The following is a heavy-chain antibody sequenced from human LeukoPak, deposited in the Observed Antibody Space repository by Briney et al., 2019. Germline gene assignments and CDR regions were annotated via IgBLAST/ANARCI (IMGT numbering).Heavy chain of an antibody. CDR2: ISGSGGST. J-gene: IGHJ4*02. Sequence: GGSLRLSCAASGFTFSSYAMSWVRQAPGKGLERVTISGSGGSTNYADSVKGRFTISRDNSKNTLYLQMNSLRAEDTAVYYCAKRVVGTALDYWGQGTLVTVSS. D-gene: IGHD1-26*01. V-gene: IGHV3-23*01. CDR3: AKRVVGTALDY. CDR1: GFTFSSYA.